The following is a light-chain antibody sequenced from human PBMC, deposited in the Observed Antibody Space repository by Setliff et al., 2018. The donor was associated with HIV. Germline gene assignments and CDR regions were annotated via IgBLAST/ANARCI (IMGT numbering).Light chain of an antibody. V-gene: IGLV2-14*03. CDR1: SSDVGTYNF. CDR3: SSYTSSNTFYV. Sequence: QSALTQPASVSGSPGQSITISCTGTSSDVGTYNFVSWYQQHPGKAPKLMISDVSNRPSGVSNRFSGSRSDTTASLTVSGLQPEDEADYYCSSYTSSNTFYVFATGTKVTVL. CDR2: DVS. J-gene: IGLJ1*01.